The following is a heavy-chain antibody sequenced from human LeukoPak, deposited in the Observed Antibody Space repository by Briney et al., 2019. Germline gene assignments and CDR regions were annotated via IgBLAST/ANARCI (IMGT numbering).Heavy chain of an antibody. CDR1: GFTFSSYE. D-gene: IGHD2-2*01. J-gene: IGHJ4*02. CDR3: ARERYCSSTSCPHGDLDY. CDR2: ISSSGSTI. V-gene: IGHV3-48*03. Sequence: PGGSLRLSCAASGFTFSSYEMNWVRQAPGKGLEWVSYISSSGSTIYYADSVKGRFTISRDNAKNSLYLQMNSLRAEDTAVYYCARERYCSSTSCPHGDLDYWGQGTLVSVSS.